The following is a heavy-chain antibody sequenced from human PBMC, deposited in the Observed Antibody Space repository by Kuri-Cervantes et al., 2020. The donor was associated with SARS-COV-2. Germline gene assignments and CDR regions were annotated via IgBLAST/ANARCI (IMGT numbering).Heavy chain of an antibody. CDR3: ARANPIRRLVVISQGWAFEI. D-gene: IGHD3-22*01. CDR2: INHNSGGT. J-gene: IGHJ3*02. Sequence: ASVKVSCKASGYSFPGHYMHWVRQAPGPRLEWMGWINHNSGGTNYAQKFQRWVTMTRDTSISTVYMELSRLRSDDTAVYYCARANPIRRLVVISQGWAFEIRGKGTMVTVSS. CDR1: GYSFPGHY. V-gene: IGHV1-2*04.